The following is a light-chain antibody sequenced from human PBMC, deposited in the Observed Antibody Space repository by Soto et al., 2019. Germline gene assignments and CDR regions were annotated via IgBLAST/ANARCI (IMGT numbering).Light chain of an antibody. V-gene: IGLV4-69*01. CDR3: QTWGTGIQV. Sequence: QPVLTQSPSASASLGASVKLTCTLSSGHSSYAIAWHQQQPEKGPRYLMKLNSDGSHSKGDGIPDRFSGSSSGAVRYLTIASLQSEDDADYYCQTWGTGIQVFGGGTKLAVL. CDR1: SGHSSYA. J-gene: IGLJ3*02. CDR2: LNSDGSH.